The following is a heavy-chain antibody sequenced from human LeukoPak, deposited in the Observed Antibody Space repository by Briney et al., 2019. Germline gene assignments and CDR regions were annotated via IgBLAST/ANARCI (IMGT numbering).Heavy chain of an antibody. D-gene: IGHD1/OR15-1a*01. CDR2: INPNSGAT. CDR3: ARGTEEVHS. V-gene: IGHV1-2*02. CDR1: GYTFTGYY. Sequence: ASVKVSCKASGYTFTGYYMHWVRQAPGQGLEWMGWINPNSGATNYAQKLQGRVTMTTDTSTSTAYMELRSLRSDDTAVYYCARGTEEVHSWGQGTLVTVSS. J-gene: IGHJ4*02.